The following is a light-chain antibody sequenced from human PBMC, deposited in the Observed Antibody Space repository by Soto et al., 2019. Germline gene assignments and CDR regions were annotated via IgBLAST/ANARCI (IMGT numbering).Light chain of an antibody. V-gene: IGKV3-20*01. CDR3: QQCGSSPWT. J-gene: IGKJ1*01. CDR1: QSTRSNY. CDR2: GAS. Sequence: ETVLTQSPGTLSLSPGERATLSCRASQSTRSNYLAWYRQTPGQAPRLLIYGASKRASGIADRFSGSGSGTDFTLIISRLEPEDFALYYCQQCGSSPWTFGQGTKVEIK.